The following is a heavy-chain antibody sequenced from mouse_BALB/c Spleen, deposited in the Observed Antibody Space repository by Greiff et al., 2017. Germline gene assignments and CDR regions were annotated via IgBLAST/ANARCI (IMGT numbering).Heavy chain of an antibody. J-gene: IGHJ1*01. CDR3: ARSGVVPYWYFDV. V-gene: IGHV1-7*01. D-gene: IGHD1-1*01. CDR1: GYTFTSYW. CDR2: INPSTGYT. Sequence: QVQLQQSGAELAKPGASVKMSCKASGYTFTSYWMHWVKQRPGQGLEWIGYINPSTGYTEYNQKFKDKATLTADKSSSTAYMQLSSLTSEDSAVYYCARSGVVPYWYFDVWGAGTTVTVSS.